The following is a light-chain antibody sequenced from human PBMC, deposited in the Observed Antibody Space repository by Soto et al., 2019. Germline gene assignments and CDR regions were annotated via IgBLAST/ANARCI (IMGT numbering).Light chain of an antibody. CDR1: SSDVGGYDY. Sequence: SALTQPPSASGSPGQSVTISCTGTSSDVGGYDYASWYQQHPGKAPKLMIYEVTIRPSGVSDRFSGSKSGNTASLTVSGLQAEDEADYYCSSYTGGNPSDVFGTGTKVTVL. J-gene: IGLJ1*01. CDR2: EVT. CDR3: SSYTGGNPSDV. V-gene: IGLV2-8*01.